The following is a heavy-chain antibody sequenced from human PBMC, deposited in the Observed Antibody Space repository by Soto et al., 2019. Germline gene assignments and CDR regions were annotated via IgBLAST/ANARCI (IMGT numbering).Heavy chain of an antibody. CDR3: AKLGFDSSGASSVFDV. CDR1: GFSFSSYA. V-gene: IGHV3-30*18. CDR2: VSYDGSKR. J-gene: IGHJ4*02. D-gene: IGHD3-22*01. Sequence: GGSLRLSCAASGFSFSSYAMHWVRQAPGKGLEWVTSVSYDGSKRYYADSVKGRFTISRDNSNKTLYLQMNSLRVEDTAIYYCAKLGFDSSGASSVFDVWGQGTQVTVSS.